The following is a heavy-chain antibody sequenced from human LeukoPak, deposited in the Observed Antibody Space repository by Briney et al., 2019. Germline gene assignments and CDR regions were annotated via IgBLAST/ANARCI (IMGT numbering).Heavy chain of an antibody. Sequence: GASVKVSCKTSGYSENFYGITWVRQVAGQGLEWMGWISAQHGQTEYAPNSQDRVTMTTDTSTSTAYMELRSLRSDDTAVYYCARAVLGMATITRYVDLWGRGTLVTVSS. V-gene: IGHV1-18*01. CDR3: ARAVLGMATITRYVDL. D-gene: IGHD5-24*01. CDR2: ISAQHGQT. J-gene: IGHJ2*01. CDR1: GYSENFYG.